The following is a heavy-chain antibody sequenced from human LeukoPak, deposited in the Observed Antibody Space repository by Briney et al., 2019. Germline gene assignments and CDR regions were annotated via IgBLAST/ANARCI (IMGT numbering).Heavy chain of an antibody. CDR1: GFTFSSYS. V-gene: IGHV3-21*01. D-gene: IGHD3-3*01. CDR2: ISSSSSYI. Sequence: GGSLRLSCAASGFTFSSYSMNWVRQAPGKGLEWVSSISSSSSYIYYADSVKGRFTISRDNAKNTLYLQMSSLRAEDTAVYYCARDPIFGVVTYPFDYWGQGTLVTVSS. CDR3: ARDPIFGVVTYPFDY. J-gene: IGHJ4*02.